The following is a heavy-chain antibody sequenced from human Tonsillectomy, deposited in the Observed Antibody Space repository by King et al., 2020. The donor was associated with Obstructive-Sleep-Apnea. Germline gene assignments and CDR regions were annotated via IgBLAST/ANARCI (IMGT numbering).Heavy chain of an antibody. D-gene: IGHD6-13*01. CDR1: GFTFSSYS. CDR3: AREVAAAGTLWFDP. CDR2: ISSSSSTI. Sequence: VQLVESGGGLVQPGGSLRLSCAASGFTFSSYSMNWVRQAPGKGLEWVSYISSSSSTIYYADSVKGRLTISRDNAKNSLYLQMNSLRAEDTAVYYCAREVAAAGTLWFDPWGQGTLVTVSS. V-gene: IGHV3-48*04. J-gene: IGHJ5*02.